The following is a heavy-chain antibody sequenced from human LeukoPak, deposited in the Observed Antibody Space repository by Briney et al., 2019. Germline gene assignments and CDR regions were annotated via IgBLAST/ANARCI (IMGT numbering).Heavy chain of an antibody. V-gene: IGHV1-69*05. D-gene: IGHD2-2*01. CDR1: GGTFSSYA. CDR3: ARAGPAAVYYYMDV. Sequence: PEASVKVSCRASGGTFSSYAISWVRQAPGQGLEWMGGIIPIFSTANYAQKFQGRVTITTDESTSTAYMELSSLRSEDTAVYYCARAGPAAVYYYMDVWGKGTTVTVSS. J-gene: IGHJ6*03. CDR2: IIPIFSTA.